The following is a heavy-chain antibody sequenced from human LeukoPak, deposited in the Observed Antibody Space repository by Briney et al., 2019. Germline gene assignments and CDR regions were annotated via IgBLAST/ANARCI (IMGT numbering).Heavy chain of an antibody. CDR2: ITTSGRSM. CDR3: AQDVLDYYDRSKYVT. J-gene: IGHJ5*02. V-gene: IGHV3-21*04. CDR1: GFTFSSYS. D-gene: IGHD3-22*01. Sequence: GGSLRLSCAASGFTFSSYSMNWVRQAPGKGLEWVSSITTSGRSMFYADSVRGRFTISRDNAKNSLHLQMNSLRAEDTAVYYCAQDVLDYYDRSKYVTWGQGTRVTVSS.